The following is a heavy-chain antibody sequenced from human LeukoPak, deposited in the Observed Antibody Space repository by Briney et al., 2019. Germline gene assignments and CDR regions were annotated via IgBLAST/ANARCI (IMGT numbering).Heavy chain of an antibody. CDR3: ARDLRIFKAGSSWYFFDY. CDR1: GYSFTGYY. V-gene: IGHV1-2*02. D-gene: IGHD6-13*01. J-gene: IGHJ4*02. CDR2: INPNSGDT. Sequence: ASVKVSRKASGYSFTGYYIHWVRQAPGQGLEWMGWINPNSGDTNYAQNFQGRVTMTRDTSISTAYMELSGLRSDDSAVYYCARDLRIFKAGSSWYFFDYWGQGTQVTVSS.